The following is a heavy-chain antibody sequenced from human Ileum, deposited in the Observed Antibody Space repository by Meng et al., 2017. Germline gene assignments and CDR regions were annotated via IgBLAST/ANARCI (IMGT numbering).Heavy chain of an antibody. D-gene: IGHD3-22*01. Sequence: QVHLQGSGPGLVRPSETLSLTCTISGGSVNTGSYYWSWIRQPPGKGLEWIGYMYFSGSTKYNASLKSRVSISVDTSKKQFSLNLTSVTAADTAVYYCARGHYDKYFDSWGQGTLVTVSS. V-gene: IGHV4-61*01. CDR3: ARGHYDKYFDS. CDR1: GGSVNTGSYY. CDR2: MYFSGST. J-gene: IGHJ4*02.